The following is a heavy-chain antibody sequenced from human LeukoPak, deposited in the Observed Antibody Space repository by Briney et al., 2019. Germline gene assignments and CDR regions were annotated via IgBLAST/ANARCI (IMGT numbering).Heavy chain of an antibody. CDR2: IYSGGST. CDR3: ASATGGYSYGYIKSYYYYYYMDV. V-gene: IGHV3-66*01. D-gene: IGHD5-18*01. CDR1: GFTFSSYA. Sequence: GGSLRLSCAASGFTFSSYAMTWVRQAPGKGLEWVSVIYSGGSTYYADSVKGRFTISRDNSKNTLYLQMNSLRAEDTAVYYCASATGGYSYGYIKSYYYYYYMDVWGKGTTVTISS. J-gene: IGHJ6*03.